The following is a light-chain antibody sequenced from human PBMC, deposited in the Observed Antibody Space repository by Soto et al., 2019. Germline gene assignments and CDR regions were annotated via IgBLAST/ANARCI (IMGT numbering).Light chain of an antibody. CDR2: GAS. J-gene: IGKJ1*01. V-gene: IGKV3-20*01. CDR3: QQYGSSRT. Sequence: EILLTQSPGTLSLSAGERATLTCRASHSVSSSYLDWYQQKPGQAPRLFIYGASSRATGIPDRFSGSGSGTALTLTISRLEPEDFAVYYCQQYGSSRTFGQGTKVDNK. CDR1: HSVSSSY.